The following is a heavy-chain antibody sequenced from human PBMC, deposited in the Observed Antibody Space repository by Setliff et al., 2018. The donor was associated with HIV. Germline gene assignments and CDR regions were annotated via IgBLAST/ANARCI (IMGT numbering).Heavy chain of an antibody. V-gene: IGHV3-23*01. CDR1: GFTFSSYA. D-gene: IGHD3-16*02. J-gene: IGHJ4*02. Sequence: GESLKISCAASGFTFSSYAMSWVRQAPGKGLEWVSVVSGSGGSTNYEDSVKGRFTISRDNSKNTLYLQMNSLRVEDTAVYYCARLGELSSFDYWGQGTLVTVSS. CDR2: VSGSGGST. CDR3: ARLGELSSFDY.